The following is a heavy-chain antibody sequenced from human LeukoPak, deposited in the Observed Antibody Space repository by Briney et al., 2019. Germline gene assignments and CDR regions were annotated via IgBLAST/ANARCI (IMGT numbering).Heavy chain of an antibody. CDR2: ISHNGDTK. Sequence: GGSLRLSCAASGFTFSDHYMIWLRQAPGKGLESISYISHNGDTKYYADSVKGRLSISRDNAKSSLYLEMNSLRVEDTAVYYCARDRHGYFDYWAREPWSPSPQ. V-gene: IGHV3-11*01. CDR1: GFTFSDHY. CDR3: ARDRHGYFDY. D-gene: IGHD6-13*01. J-gene: IGHJ4*02.